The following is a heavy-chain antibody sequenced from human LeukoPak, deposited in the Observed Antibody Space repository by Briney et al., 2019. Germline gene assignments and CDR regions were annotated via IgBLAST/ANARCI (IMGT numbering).Heavy chain of an antibody. D-gene: IGHD5-24*01. J-gene: IGHJ4*02. Sequence: ASVKVSCKASRGTFTSYAISWVRQAPGQGLEWMGRIIPIFGTANYAQKFQGRVTITTDESTSTAYMELSSLRSEDTAVYYCARTDGYIDYWGQGTLVTVSS. CDR1: RGTFTSYA. CDR2: IIPIFGTA. V-gene: IGHV1-69*05. CDR3: ARTDGYIDY.